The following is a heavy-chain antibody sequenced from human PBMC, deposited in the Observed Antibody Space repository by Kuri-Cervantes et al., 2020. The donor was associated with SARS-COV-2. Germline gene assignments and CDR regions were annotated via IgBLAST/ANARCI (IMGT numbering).Heavy chain of an antibody. D-gene: IGHD3-3*01. CDR3: ARSITIFGVEAYGMDV. Sequence: ESLKISCTVSGGSISSYYWSWIRQPAGKGLEWIGRIYTSGSTNYNPSLKSRVTMSVDTYKNQFSLKLSSVTAADTAVYYCARSITIFGVEAYGMDVWGQGTTVTVSS. V-gene: IGHV4-4*07. J-gene: IGHJ6*02. CDR1: GGSISSYY. CDR2: IYTSGST.